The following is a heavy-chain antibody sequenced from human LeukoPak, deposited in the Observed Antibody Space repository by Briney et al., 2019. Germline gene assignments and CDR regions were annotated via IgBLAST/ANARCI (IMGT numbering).Heavy chain of an antibody. V-gene: IGHV1-18*01. CDR3: ARAMITVGGVYIWFDP. CDR1: GYTFTSYG. J-gene: IGHJ5*02. Sequence: ASVKVSCTASGYTFTSYGISWVRQAPGQGLEWMGWISPYNGNTKYAQKIQGRVTMTTDTSTSTAYRDLRSLRSEDTAVYYCARAMITVGGVYIWFDPLGPGNPRHRLL. D-gene: IGHD3-16*01. CDR2: ISPYNGNT.